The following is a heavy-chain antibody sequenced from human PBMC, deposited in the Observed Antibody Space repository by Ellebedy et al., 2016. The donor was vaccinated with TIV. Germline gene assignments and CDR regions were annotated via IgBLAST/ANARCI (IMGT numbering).Heavy chain of an antibody. V-gene: IGHV3-23*01. CDR2: INANGVSI. CDR1: GFTFSSYA. D-gene: IGHD1-14*01. Sequence: PGGSLRLSCAASGFTFSSYAMSWVRQAPGQGLEWVSGINANGVSIAYADSVKGRFTISRDNSKDTLFLQMNSLRAEDTAIYYCARGRSGTYIHHAFDFWGQGALVTVSS. J-gene: IGHJ4*02. CDR3: ARGRSGTYIHHAFDF.